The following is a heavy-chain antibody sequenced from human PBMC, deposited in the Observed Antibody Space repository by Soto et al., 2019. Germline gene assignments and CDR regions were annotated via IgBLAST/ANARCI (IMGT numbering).Heavy chain of an antibody. D-gene: IGHD3-3*01. CDR1: GFTFSSYG. CDR3: ARDSYPRYYDFWSGQNHWFDP. Sequence: GGSLRLSCAASGFTFSSYGMHWVRQAPGKGLEWVAVIWYDGSNKYYADSVKGRFTISRDNSKNTLYLQMNSLRAEDTAVYYCARDSYPRYYDFWSGQNHWFDPWGQGTLVTVSS. V-gene: IGHV3-33*01. J-gene: IGHJ5*02. CDR2: IWYDGSNK.